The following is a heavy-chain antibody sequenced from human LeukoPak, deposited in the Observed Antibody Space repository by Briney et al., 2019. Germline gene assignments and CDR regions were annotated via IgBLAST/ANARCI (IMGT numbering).Heavy chain of an antibody. V-gene: IGHV4-59*01. CDR1: GGYISTDY. J-gene: IGHJ4*02. CDR3: ARIQGKNDWSYFDS. D-gene: IGHD3-9*01. Sequence: SETLSLTCTVSGGYISTDYWSWIRQPPGKGLEWIGYVYYTGSTNYNPSLKSQVTISVDTSKNQFSLKLGSVTAADTAVFYCARIQGKNDWSYFDSWGQGTLVTVSS. CDR2: VYYTGST.